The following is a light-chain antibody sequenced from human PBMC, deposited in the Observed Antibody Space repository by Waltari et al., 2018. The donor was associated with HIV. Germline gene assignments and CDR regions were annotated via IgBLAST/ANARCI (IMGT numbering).Light chain of an antibody. J-gene: IGLJ3*02. CDR2: GRN. V-gene: IGLV3-19*01. CDR3: HARDSSGYHVV. Sequence: SSNLTQDASVSVALGQTVRITCQGDSLRSYYASWYQQKPGQAPVVFFFGRNNRPSGNPDRVSGAISGNTASLTITGAQAEDEADYYCHARDSSGYHVVFGGGTKVTVL. CDR1: SLRSYY.